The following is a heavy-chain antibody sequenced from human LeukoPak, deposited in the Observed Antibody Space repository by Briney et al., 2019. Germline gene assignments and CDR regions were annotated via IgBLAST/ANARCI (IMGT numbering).Heavy chain of an antibody. D-gene: IGHD6-13*01. CDR1: GYTFTSYG. Sequence: GASVKVSCKASGYTFTSYGISWVRQAPGQGLEWMGWISAYNGNTNYAQKLQGRVTMTTDTSTSTAYMELRSLRSGDTAVYYCAREPGYSSSWYEGFDYWGQGTLVTVSS. CDR2: ISAYNGNT. CDR3: AREPGYSSSWYEGFDY. V-gene: IGHV1-18*01. J-gene: IGHJ4*02.